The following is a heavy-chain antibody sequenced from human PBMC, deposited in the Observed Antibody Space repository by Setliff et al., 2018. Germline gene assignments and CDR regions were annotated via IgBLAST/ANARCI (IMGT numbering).Heavy chain of an antibody. CDR2: IYTSGTT. J-gene: IGHJ4*02. CDR1: GGSISSGSYY. V-gene: IGHV4-61*09. Sequence: SETLSLTCSVSGGSISSGSYYWTWIRQPAGKGLEWIGHIYTSGTTKYNPSLKSRFTISVDASKNQFSLKVSSVTAADTAVYYCARDYWGSLDYWGQGSLVTVSS. CDR3: ARDYWGSLDY. D-gene: IGHD7-27*01.